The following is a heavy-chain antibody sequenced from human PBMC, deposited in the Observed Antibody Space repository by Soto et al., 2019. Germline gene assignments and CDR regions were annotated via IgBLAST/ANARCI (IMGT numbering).Heavy chain of an antibody. Sequence: ASVKVSCKASGYTFTHYSISWMRQTPAQGLEWLGWISPYNGDTKYAQQFQYRVTISADTSRNQFSLSLSSLTAADTAVYYCARVDHRGYFSVLTDFWGQGILVTVSS. CDR3: ARVDHRGYFSVLTDF. CDR1: GYTFTHYS. D-gene: IGHD3-10*02. CDR2: ISPYNGDT. V-gene: IGHV1-18*01. J-gene: IGHJ4*02.